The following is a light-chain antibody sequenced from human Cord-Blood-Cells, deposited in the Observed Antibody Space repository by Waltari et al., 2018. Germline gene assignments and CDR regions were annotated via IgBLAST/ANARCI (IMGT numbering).Light chain of an antibody. Sequence: QSALTQPASVSGSPGQSITISCTGTSRYVGGYNYVPWYQPHPGKAPKLMIYDVSNRPSGVSNRFSGSKSGNTASLTISGLQAEDEADYYCSSYTSSSTWVFGGGTKLTVL. V-gene: IGLV2-14*01. J-gene: IGLJ3*02. CDR3: SSYTSSSTWV. CDR1: SRYVGGYNY. CDR2: DVS.